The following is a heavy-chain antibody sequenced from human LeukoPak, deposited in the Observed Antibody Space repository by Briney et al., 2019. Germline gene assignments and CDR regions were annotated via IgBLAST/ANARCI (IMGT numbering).Heavy chain of an antibody. D-gene: IGHD2-2*01. V-gene: IGHV3-53*01. J-gene: IGHJ6*02. CDR3: AKDQSDIVVVPAAMFYYGMDV. CDR1: GFTVSHNY. Sequence: GGSLRLSCAASGFTVSHNYMTWVRQAPGKGLEWVSIIYSGGSTYYADSVKGRFTISRDNSKNTLYLQMNSLRAEDTAVYYCAKDQSDIVVVPAAMFYYGMDVWGQGTTVTVSS. CDR2: IYSGGST.